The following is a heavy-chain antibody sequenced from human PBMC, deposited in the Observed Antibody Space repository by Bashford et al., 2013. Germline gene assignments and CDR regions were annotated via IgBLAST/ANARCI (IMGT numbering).Heavy chain of an antibody. V-gene: IGHV3-23*01. Sequence: GSLRLSCVASGFTFSTYSMNWVRQTPGKGLEWVSAISGSGDSTYYADSVKGRFTISRDNSKNTLYLQMNSLRAEDTAVYYCARANYYDSSGLDYWGQGTLVTVSS. D-gene: IGHD3-22*01. CDR2: ISGSGDST. CDR3: ARANYYDSSGLDY. J-gene: IGHJ4*02. CDR1: GFTFSTYS.